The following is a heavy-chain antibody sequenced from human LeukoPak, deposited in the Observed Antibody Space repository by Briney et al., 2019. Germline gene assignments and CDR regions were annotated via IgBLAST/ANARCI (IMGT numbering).Heavy chain of an antibody. CDR3: ARDRTRTGYSSGWYHDY. Sequence: GASVKVSCKASGYTFTGYYMHWVRQAPGQGLEWMGWINPNSGGTNYAHKFQGRVTMTRDTSISTAYMVLSRLRSDDTAVYYCARDRTRTGYSSGWYHDYWGQGTLVTVSS. CDR1: GYTFTGYY. CDR2: INPNSGGT. V-gene: IGHV1-2*07. J-gene: IGHJ4*02. D-gene: IGHD6-19*01.